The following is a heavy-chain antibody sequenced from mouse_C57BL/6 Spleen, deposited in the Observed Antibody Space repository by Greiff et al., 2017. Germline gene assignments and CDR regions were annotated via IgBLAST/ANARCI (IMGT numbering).Heavy chain of an antibody. CDR2: INPNYGTT. CDR3: ARERATYYSNYPFAY. V-gene: IGHV1-39*01. D-gene: IGHD2-5*01. CDR1: GYSFTDYN. Sequence: EVQLQESGPELVKPGASVKISCKASGYSFTDYNMNWVKQSNGKSLEWIGVINPNYGTTSYNQKFKGKATLTVDQSSSTAYMQLNSLTSEDSAVYYCARERATYYSNYPFAYWGQGTLVTVSA. J-gene: IGHJ3*01.